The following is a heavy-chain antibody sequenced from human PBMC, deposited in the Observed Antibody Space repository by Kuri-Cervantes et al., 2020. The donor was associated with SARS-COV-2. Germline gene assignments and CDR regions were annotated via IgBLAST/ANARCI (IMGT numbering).Heavy chain of an antibody. CDR1: GGTFSSYA. D-gene: IGHD4-17*01. CDR2: IIPIFGTA. J-gene: IGHJ4*02. V-gene: IGHV1-69*13. Sequence: SVKVSCKASGGTFSSYAISWARQAPGQGLEWMGGIIPIFGTANYAQKFQGRVTITADESTSTAYMELRSLRSDDTAVYYCARDLHDYGDYGIDYWGQGTLVTVSS. CDR3: ARDLHDYGDYGIDY.